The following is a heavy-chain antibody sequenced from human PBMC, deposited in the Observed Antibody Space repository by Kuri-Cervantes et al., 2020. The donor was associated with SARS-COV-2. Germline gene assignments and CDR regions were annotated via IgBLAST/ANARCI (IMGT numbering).Heavy chain of an antibody. D-gene: IGHD6-13*01. J-gene: IGHJ4*02. Sequence: GGSLRLSCAVSGFTFSGYALNWVRQAPGKGLEGVSNICSSGDRTYYADSVKGRFFISRDNSRNTPCLQMNSLRAEDTAVYYCASRYSSSWYAVDYWGQGTLVTVSS. CDR2: ICSSGDRT. CDR1: GFTFSGYA. V-gene: IGHV3-23*01. CDR3: ASRYSSSWYAVDY.